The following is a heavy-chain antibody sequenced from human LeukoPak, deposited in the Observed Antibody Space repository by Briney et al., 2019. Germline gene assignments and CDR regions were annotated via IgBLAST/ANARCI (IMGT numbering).Heavy chain of an antibody. J-gene: IGHJ4*02. Sequence: GGSLRLSCAASGFTFDDYAMHWVRQAPGKGLEWVSGISWNSGSIGYADSVKGRFTISRDNAKNSLYLQMNSLRTEDTALYYCAKGYRIVSGSLDYWGQGTLVTVSS. D-gene: IGHD3-10*01. CDR3: AKGYRIVSGSLDY. V-gene: IGHV3-9*01. CDR2: ISWNSGSI. CDR1: GFTFDDYA.